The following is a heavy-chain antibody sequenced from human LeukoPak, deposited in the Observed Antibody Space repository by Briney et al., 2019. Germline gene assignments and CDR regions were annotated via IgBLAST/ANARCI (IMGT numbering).Heavy chain of an antibody. CDR2: INHSGST. J-gene: IGHJ6*03. CDR1: GGSFSGYY. D-gene: IGHD3-10*01. CDR3: ARHVVGSYRDSYKGNYMDV. V-gene: IGHV4-34*01. Sequence: SETLSLTCAVYGGSFSGYYWSWIRQPPGKGLEWIGEINHSGSTNYNPSLKSRVTISVDTSKNQFSLKLSSVTAADTAVYYCARHVVGSYRDSYKGNYMDVWGKGTTVTVSS.